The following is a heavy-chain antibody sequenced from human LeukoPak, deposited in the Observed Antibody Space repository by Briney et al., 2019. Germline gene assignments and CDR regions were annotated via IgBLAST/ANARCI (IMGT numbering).Heavy chain of an antibody. J-gene: IGHJ4*02. CDR3: AKDPAYDDILTGYYPTFFDY. D-gene: IGHD3-9*01. CDR2: IRYDGSNK. CDR1: GFTFSSYG. Sequence: GGSLRLSCAASGFTFSSYGMHWVRQAPGKGLEWVAFIRYDGSNKYYADSVKGRFTISRDNSKNTLYLQMNSLRAEDTAVYYCAKDPAYDDILTGYYPTFFDYWGQGTLVTVSS. V-gene: IGHV3-30*02.